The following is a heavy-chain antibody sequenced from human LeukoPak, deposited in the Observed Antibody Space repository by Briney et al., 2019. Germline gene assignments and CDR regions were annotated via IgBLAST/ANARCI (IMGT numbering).Heavy chain of an antibody. J-gene: IGHJ4*02. V-gene: IGHV3-48*01. CDR2: ISSSSSTI. CDR3: ASQSPYYYDSSGSPDY. CDR1: GFPFSSYS. Sequence: PGGSLRLSCAASGFPFSSYSMNWVRQAPGKGLEWVSYISSSSSTIYYADSVKGRFTISRDNAKNSLYLQMNSLRAEDTAVYYCASQSPYYYDSSGSPDYWGQGTLVTVSS. D-gene: IGHD3-22*01.